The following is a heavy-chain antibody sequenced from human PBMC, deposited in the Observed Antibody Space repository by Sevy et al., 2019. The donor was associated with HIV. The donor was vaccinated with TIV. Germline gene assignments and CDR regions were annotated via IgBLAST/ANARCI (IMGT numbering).Heavy chain of an antibody. CDR1: GFTFGDYC. CDR2: LKSDVYGGTV. Sequence: GGSLRLSCTASGFTFGDYCMSWVRQAPGKGLEWVAFLKSDVYGGTVDHAASVRGRFVSSRDDSKTIAYLQMNDLKTEGTGVYYCTRWKAAQSIFDYWGQGALVTVSS. CDR3: TRWKAAQSIFDY. V-gene: IGHV3-49*04. D-gene: IGHD6-13*01. J-gene: IGHJ4*02.